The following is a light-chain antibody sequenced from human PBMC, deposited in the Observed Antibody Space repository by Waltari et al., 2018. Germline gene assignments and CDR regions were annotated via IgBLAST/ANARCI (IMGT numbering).Light chain of an antibody. CDR3: AAWDDSLDGSLI. V-gene: IGLV1-44*01. J-gene: IGLJ2*01. Sequence: QSLVTQSPSASGTPGQRVTISCSGRRTNIGSNTVTWYQQRPGTAPKVLIYSNDQRPSGVPDRCSASKSGTSASLAISGLQSEDEADYYGAAWDDSLDGSLIFGGGTRLTVL. CDR2: SND. CDR1: RTNIGSNT.